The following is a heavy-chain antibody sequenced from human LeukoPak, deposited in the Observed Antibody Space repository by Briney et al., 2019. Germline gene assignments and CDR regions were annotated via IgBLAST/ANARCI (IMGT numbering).Heavy chain of an antibody. CDR1: GFTFSSYS. Sequence: GGSLRLSCAASGFTFSSYSMNWVRQAPGKGLEWISYIGVGGTLIYYADSVRGRFTVSRDNSKNTLYLQMNSLRAEDTAVYYCARGVRYFDRGYYYYYMDVWGKGTTVTVSS. CDR2: IGVGGTLI. V-gene: IGHV3-48*01. D-gene: IGHD3-9*01. J-gene: IGHJ6*03. CDR3: ARGVRYFDRGYYYYYMDV.